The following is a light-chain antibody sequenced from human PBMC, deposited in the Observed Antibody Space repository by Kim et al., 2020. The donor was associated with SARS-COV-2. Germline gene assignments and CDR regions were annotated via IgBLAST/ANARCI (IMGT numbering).Light chain of an antibody. CDR3: SSYTSSSTLGLV. V-gene: IGLV2-14*03. CDR1: SSGVGGYIY. J-gene: IGLJ2*01. Sequence: IAVTGTSSGVGGYIYVSRYQQHQSKAPRLMIDYAINRPSGVSKRVSGSKSGNTAALTISGLQAEDEADYYCSSYTSSSTLGLVFGGGTQLTVL. CDR2: YAI.